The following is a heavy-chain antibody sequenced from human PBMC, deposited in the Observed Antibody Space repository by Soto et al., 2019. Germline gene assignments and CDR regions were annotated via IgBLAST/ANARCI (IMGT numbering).Heavy chain of an antibody. CDR3: AKDRHYYDSSGYLDY. Sequence: EVQLLESGGGLVQPGGSLRLSCAASGFTFSSYAMSWVRQAPGKGLECVSAISGSGGSTYYADSVKGRFTISRDNSKNTLYLQMNSLRAEDTAVYYCAKDRHYYDSSGYLDYWGQGTLVTVSS. CDR1: GFTFSSYA. J-gene: IGHJ4*02. V-gene: IGHV3-23*01. CDR2: ISGSGGST. D-gene: IGHD3-22*01.